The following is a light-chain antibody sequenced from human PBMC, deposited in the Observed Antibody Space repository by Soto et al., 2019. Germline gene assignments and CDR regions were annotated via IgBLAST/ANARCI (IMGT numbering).Light chain of an antibody. J-gene: IGKJ1*01. CDR1: QTINTW. CDR3: QQYHTYSWT. V-gene: IGKV1-5*03. CDR2: KAS. Sequence: DIQMTQSPSTLSASIGDRVTITCRASQTINTWLAWYQQKPGKAPNLLIYKASSLESGVPSRFSGSGSGTEFTLTISGLQLDDFATYYCQQYHTYSWTFGQGTKVDIK.